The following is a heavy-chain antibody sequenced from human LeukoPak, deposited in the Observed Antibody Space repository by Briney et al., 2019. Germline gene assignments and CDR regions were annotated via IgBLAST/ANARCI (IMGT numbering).Heavy chain of an antibody. V-gene: IGHV5-51*01. CDR1: GYSFTSYW. J-gene: IGHJ3*02. Sequence: GESLKISCKGSGYSFTSYWIGWVRQMPGKGLEWMGIIYPGDSDTRYSPSFQGQVTISADKSISTAYLQWSSLKASDTAMYYCAGLSTGGGGTDAFDIWGQGTMVTVSS. D-gene: IGHD3-16*01. CDR3: AGLSTGGGGTDAFDI. CDR2: IYPGDSDT.